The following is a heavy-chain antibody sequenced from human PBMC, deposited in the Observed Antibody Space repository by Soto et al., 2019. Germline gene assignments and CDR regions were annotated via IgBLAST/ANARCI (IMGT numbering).Heavy chain of an antibody. V-gene: IGHV3-48*03. CDR3: VVDGYNYYFDY. Sequence: GGSLRLSCAASGFTFSSYEMNWVCQAPGKGLEWVSYISSSGSTIYYADSVKGRFTISRDNAKNSLYLQMNSLRAEDKGVYYCVVDGYNYYFDYWGQGTLVTVSS. CDR1: GFTFSSYE. D-gene: IGHD5-12*01. J-gene: IGHJ4*02. CDR2: ISSSGSTI.